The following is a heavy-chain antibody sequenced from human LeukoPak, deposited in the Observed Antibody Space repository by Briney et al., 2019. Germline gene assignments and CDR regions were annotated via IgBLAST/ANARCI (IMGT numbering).Heavy chain of an antibody. Sequence: GASVKVSCKASGGTFSSYAISWVRQAPGQGLEWMGRIIPILGIANYAQKFQGRVTVTADKSTSTAYMELSSLRSEDTAVYYCARDSGSYSRPDAFDIWGQGTMVTVSS. D-gene: IGHD1-26*01. J-gene: IGHJ3*02. CDR3: ARDSGSYSRPDAFDI. CDR1: GGTFSSYA. CDR2: IIPILGIA. V-gene: IGHV1-69*04.